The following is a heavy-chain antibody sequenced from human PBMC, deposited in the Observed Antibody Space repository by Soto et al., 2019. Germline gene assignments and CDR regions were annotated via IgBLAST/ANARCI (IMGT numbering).Heavy chain of an antibody. CDR2: VSTYNGHT. CDR1: GYSFTNYG. D-gene: IGHD2-2*01. CDR3: ARDEYCSSAACYVTPYSYGLDV. V-gene: IGHV1-18*01. J-gene: IGHJ6*02. Sequence: QVQLVQSGAEVKKPGASVKVSCKASGYSFTNYGVSWVRQTPGQGLEWMGWVSTYNGHTNYAQNFQGRVTMTTDTSTTTAYLELRSLRSDDTAINYCARDEYCSSAACYVTPYSYGLDVWGQGTTVTVSS.